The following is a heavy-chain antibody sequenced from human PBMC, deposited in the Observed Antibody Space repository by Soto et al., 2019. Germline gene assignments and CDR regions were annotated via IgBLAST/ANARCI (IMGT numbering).Heavy chain of an antibody. CDR1: GGSISTSTFF. CDR2: INYSGTT. CDR3: ARVGFGELLAHGMDV. D-gene: IGHD3-10*01. J-gene: IGHJ6*02. Sequence: SETLSLTCTVSGGSISTSTFFWTWIRQPPGKGPEWMGSINYSGTTYYTSSLRSRVTISVDTSKNQFSLKLSSVTAADTAVYYCARVGFGELLAHGMDVWGQGTTVTVSS. V-gene: IGHV4-39*07.